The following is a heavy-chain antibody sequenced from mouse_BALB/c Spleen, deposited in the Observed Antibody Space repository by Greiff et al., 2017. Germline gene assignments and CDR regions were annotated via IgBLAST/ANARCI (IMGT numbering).Heavy chain of an antibody. J-gene: IGHJ2*01. V-gene: IGHV5-17*02. CDR2: ISSGSSTI. Sequence: EVMLVESGGGLVQPGGSRKLSCAASGFTFSSFGMHWVRQAPEKGLEWVAYISSGSSTIYYADTVKGRFTISRDNPKNTLFLQMTSLRSEDTAMYYCARDGNKNYFDYWGQGTTLTVSS. CDR1: GFTFSSFG. CDR3: ARDGNKNYFDY. D-gene: IGHD2-1*01.